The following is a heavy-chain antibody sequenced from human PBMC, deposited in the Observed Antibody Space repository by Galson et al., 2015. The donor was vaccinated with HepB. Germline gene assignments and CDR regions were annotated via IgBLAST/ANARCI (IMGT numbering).Heavy chain of an antibody. CDR3: ARDFDENYDSSGYYRFDY. CDR1: GGTFSSYA. V-gene: IGHV1-69*13. Sequence: SVKVSCKASGGTFSSYAISWVRQAPGQGLEWMGGIIPIFGTANYAQKFQGRVTITADESTSTAYMELSSLRSEDTAVYYCARDFDENYDSSGYYRFDYWGQGTLVTVSS. D-gene: IGHD3-22*01. J-gene: IGHJ4*02. CDR2: IIPIFGTA.